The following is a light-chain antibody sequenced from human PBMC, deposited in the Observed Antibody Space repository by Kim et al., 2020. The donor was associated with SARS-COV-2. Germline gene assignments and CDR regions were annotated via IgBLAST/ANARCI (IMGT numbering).Light chain of an antibody. Sequence: SPPGERATLSCRASQSVSSYLAWYQQKPGQAPRLLIYDASNRATGIPARFSGSGSGTDFTLTISSLEPEDFAVYYCQQRSNWRTFGGGTKVEIK. V-gene: IGKV3-11*01. CDR2: DAS. J-gene: IGKJ4*01. CDR1: QSVSSY. CDR3: QQRSNWRT.